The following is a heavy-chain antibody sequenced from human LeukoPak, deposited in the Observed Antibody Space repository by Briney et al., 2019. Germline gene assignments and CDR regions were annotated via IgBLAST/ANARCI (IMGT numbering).Heavy chain of an antibody. J-gene: IGHJ4*02. CDR3: AKEDSGYSQYYFDY. Sequence: GGSLRLSCAASGFTFSSYDMSWVRQAPGKGLEWVSVIGSSGGSTYYADSVKGRFTISRDNSKNTLYLQMNSLRAEDTAVYYCAKEDSGYSQYYFDYWGQGTLVTVSS. D-gene: IGHD3-22*01. CDR1: GFTFSSYD. V-gene: IGHV3-23*01. CDR2: IGSSGGST.